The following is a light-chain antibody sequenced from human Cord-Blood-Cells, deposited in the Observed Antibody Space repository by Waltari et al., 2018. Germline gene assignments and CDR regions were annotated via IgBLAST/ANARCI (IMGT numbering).Light chain of an antibody. J-gene: IGLJ3*02. Sequence: QSPLTPPRAVSRSPGPSVTLSCTATSSDVGDYIYFSWYQQHPGKAPKPMIYGVSKPPSWVPELCSGAKSGNPASLTISGLQAVDEADYYCCSYAGSHSWVFGGGTKLTVL. CDR1: SSDVGDYIY. V-gene: IGLV2-11*01. CDR3: CSYAGSHSWV. CDR2: GVS.